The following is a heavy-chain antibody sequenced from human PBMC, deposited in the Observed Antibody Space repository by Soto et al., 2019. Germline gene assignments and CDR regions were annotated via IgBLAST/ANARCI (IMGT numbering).Heavy chain of an antibody. CDR3: ARDEYNNGRNWLNP. D-gene: IGHD2-8*01. CDR1: GYSFSNSG. J-gene: IGHJ5*02. V-gene: IGHV1-18*01. CDR2: ISTYNGNT. Sequence: QVERVQSGPEVKKPGASVKVSCKASGYSFSNSGFSWMRQAPGQGLEWMGWISTYNGNTNYAQKFQGRLSMTRDTSTTTAFMELTTLRSDDTAVYYCARDEYNNGRNWLNPWGQGTLVTVTS.